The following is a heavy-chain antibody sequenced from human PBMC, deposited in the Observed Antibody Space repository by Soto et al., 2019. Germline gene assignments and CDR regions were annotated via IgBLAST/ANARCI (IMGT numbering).Heavy chain of an antibody. V-gene: IGHV4-34*01. CDR3: ARGRFLFTMVRGLPNYIDY. J-gene: IGHJ4*02. CDR2: INHSGST. D-gene: IGHD3-10*01. Sequence: ETLSLTCAVYGGSFSGYYWSWIRQPPGKGLEWIGEINHSGSTNYNPSLKSRVTISVDTSKNQFSLKLSSVTAADTAVYYCARGRFLFTMVRGLPNYIDYRGQGTLVNVSS. CDR1: GGSFSGYY.